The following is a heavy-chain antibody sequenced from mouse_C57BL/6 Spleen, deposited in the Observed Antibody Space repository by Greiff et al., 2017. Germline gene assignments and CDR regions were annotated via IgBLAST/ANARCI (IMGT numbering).Heavy chain of an antibody. V-gene: IGHV5-17*01. CDR2: ISSGSSTI. D-gene: IGHD1-1*01. Sequence: EVKLMESGGGLVKPGGSLKISCAASGFTFSDYGMHWVRQAPEKGLEWVAYISSGSSTIYYADKVKGRFTLSRDNAKNTLFLQMTSLRSEDTAMYDCARSYGTGDFDVWGTGTTVTVSS. CDR3: ARSYGTGDFDV. CDR1: GFTFSDYG. J-gene: IGHJ1*03.